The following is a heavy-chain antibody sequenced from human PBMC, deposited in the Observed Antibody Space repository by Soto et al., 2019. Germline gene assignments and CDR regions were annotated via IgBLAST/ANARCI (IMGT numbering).Heavy chain of an antibody. D-gene: IGHD6-13*01. Sequence: EVQLLESGGGLLQPGGSLRLSCAASGFTFNNYAMNWVRQAPGKGLEWVSGIGDSETYTYYADSVKGRFTISRDNSKNTMYLQMVSLRAEDTSVYYCAKKRGRSGRIAAAGYFDYWGQGALVTVSS. V-gene: IGHV3-23*01. CDR1: GFTFNNYA. CDR2: IGDSETYT. J-gene: IGHJ4*02. CDR3: AKKRGRSGRIAAAGYFDY.